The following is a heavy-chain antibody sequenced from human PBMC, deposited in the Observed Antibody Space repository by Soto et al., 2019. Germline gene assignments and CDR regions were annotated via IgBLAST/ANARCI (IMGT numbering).Heavy chain of an antibody. D-gene: IGHD7-27*01. CDR3: AKVGSGADFYYYGLDV. CDR1: GLTFRGYA. V-gene: IGHV3-23*01. J-gene: IGHJ6*02. CDR2: ISGTGEST. Sequence: PGGSLRLSCSASGLTFRGYAISWVRQAPGKGLEWVSCISGTGESTYYADSVKGRFTISRDNSKNTVYLHMKSLRAEDTAVYYCAKVGSGADFYYYGLDVWGQGTTVTVSS.